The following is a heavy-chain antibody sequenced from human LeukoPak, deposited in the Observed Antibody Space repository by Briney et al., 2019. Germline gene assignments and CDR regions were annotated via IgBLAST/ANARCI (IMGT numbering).Heavy chain of an antibody. D-gene: IGHD3-22*01. CDR1: GYTFTSYG. CDR2: ISAYNGNT. CDR3: ARERDSSGYHSVGY. V-gene: IGHV1-18*01. J-gene: IGHJ4*02. Sequence: ASVKVSCQASGYTFTSYGISWVRQAPGQGLEWMGWISAYNGNTNYAQKLQGRVTMTTDTSTSTAYMELRSLRSDDTAVYYCARERDSSGYHSVGYWGQGNLVTVSS.